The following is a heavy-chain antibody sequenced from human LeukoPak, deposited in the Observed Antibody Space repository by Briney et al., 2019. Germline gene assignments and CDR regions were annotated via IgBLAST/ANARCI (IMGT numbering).Heavy chain of an antibody. CDR2: ISYDGSNK. Sequence: PGRSLRLSCAASGFTFSSYGIHWVRQAPGKGLEWVAVISYDGSNKYYADSVRGRFTISRDNSKNTLYLQMNSLRAEDTAVYYCASTTYCSSTSCSDYWGQGTLVTVSS. V-gene: IGHV3-30*03. CDR3: ASTTYCSSTSCSDY. D-gene: IGHD2-2*01. CDR1: GFTFSSYG. J-gene: IGHJ4*02.